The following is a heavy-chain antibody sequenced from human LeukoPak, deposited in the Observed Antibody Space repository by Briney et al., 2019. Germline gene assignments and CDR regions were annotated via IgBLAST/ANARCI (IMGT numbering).Heavy chain of an antibody. D-gene: IGHD5-12*01. CDR3: AREYSGYDPLRPAEPRPFDY. CDR1: GGTFSSSG. Sequence: ASVKVSCKASGGTFSSSGISWVRQAPGQGLEWMGRIIPILGIVNYAQKFQGRVTITADKSTSTAYMELNSLRSEDTAVYYCAREYSGYDPLRPAEPRPFDYWGQGTLVTVSS. CDR2: IIPILGIV. V-gene: IGHV1-69*04. J-gene: IGHJ4*02.